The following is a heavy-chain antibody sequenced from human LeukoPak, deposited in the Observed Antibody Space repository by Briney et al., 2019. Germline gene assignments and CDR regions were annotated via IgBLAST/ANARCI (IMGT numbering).Heavy chain of an antibody. J-gene: IGHJ4*02. CDR2: IDHSGST. CDR3: ARGPGIAVAGYFDY. Sequence: SETLSLPCAVYGGSFSGYYWSWIRQPPGKGLEWIGEIDHSGSTNYNPSLKSRVTISVDTSKNQFSLKLSSVTAADTAVYYCARGPGIAVAGYFDYWGQGTLVTVSS. CDR1: GGSFSGYY. D-gene: IGHD6-19*01. V-gene: IGHV4-34*01.